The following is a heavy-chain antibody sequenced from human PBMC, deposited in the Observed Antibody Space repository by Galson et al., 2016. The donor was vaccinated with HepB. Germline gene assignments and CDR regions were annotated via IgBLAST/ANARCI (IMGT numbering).Heavy chain of an antibody. CDR1: GSTFSSYG. V-gene: IGHV3-33*01. CDR2: IWHDGSNT. J-gene: IGHJ6*03. D-gene: IGHD3-10*01. CDR3: ARKRAHLYGSGSNPYYYYMDV. Sequence: SLRLSCAASGSTFSSYGMHWVCQAPGKGLEWVAVIWHDGSNTYYADSVKGRFTISRDNSKNTLYLQMNGLRAEDTAVYYCARKRAHLYGSGSNPYYYYMDVWGKGTTVTVSS.